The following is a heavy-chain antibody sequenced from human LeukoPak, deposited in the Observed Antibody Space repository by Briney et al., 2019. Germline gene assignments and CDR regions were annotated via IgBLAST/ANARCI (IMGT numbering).Heavy chain of an antibody. Sequence: SETLPLTCTVSGGSISYYYWSWIRQSPGKGLEWIGYVYYSGTTNYNPSLKSRVTISVDTPKNQFSLQLRSVTAADTAVYYCAREDPQTRVPEGMDVWGQGTTVTVSS. CDR1: GGSISYYY. J-gene: IGHJ6*02. CDR3: AREDPQTRVPEGMDV. V-gene: IGHV4-59*01. D-gene: IGHD4/OR15-4a*01. CDR2: VYYSGTT.